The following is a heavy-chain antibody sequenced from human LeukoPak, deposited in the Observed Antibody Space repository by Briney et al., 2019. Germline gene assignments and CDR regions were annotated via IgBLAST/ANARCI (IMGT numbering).Heavy chain of an antibody. CDR3: ARAAEDGYNYWTFIGRYAEYFQH. D-gene: IGHD5-24*01. CDR2: INHSGST. Sequence: SETLSLTCAVYGGSFSGYYWSWIRQPPGKGLEWIGEINHSGSTNYNPSLKSRVTISVDTSKNQFSLKLSSVTAADTAVYYCARAAEDGYNYWTFIGRYAEYFQHWGQGTLVTVSS. V-gene: IGHV4-34*01. CDR1: GGSFSGYY. J-gene: IGHJ1*01.